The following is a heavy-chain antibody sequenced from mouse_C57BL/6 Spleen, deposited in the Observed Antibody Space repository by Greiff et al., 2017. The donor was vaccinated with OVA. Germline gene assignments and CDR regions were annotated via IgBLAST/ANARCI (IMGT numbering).Heavy chain of an antibody. Sequence: VQLQQSGPELVKPGASVKMSCKASGYTFTDYNMHWVKQSHGKSLEWLGYINPNNGGTSYNQKFKGKATLTVNKSSSSAYMELRSLTSEDSAVYYGARRGDGSRTGYFDVWGTGTTVTVSS. CDR3: ARRGDGSRTGYFDV. D-gene: IGHD1-1*01. V-gene: IGHV1-22*01. J-gene: IGHJ1*03. CDR1: GYTFTDYN. CDR2: INPNNGGT.